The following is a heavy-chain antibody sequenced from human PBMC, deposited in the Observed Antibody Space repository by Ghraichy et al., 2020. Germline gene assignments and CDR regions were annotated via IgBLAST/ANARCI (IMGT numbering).Heavy chain of an antibody. CDR1: GFVFSNYA. J-gene: IGHJ5*02. D-gene: IGHD2-8*01. V-gene: IGHV3-30*14. CDR2: LSRDGSSE. CDR3: AREAPGLYCTRPSCCLGWFDT. Sequence: GGSLRLSCSASGFVFSNYALHWVRQAPGKGLEWVALLSRDGSSEFYADSVRGRFTISRDNSKTTLSLEMNSLRGEDSALYYCAREAPGLYCTRPSCCLGWFDTWGQGTRVIVSS.